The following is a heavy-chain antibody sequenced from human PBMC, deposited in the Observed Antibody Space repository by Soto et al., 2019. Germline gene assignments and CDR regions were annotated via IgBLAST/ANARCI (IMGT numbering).Heavy chain of an antibody. D-gene: IGHD3-10*01. Sequence: SETLSLTCTVSGGSISSSSYYWGWIRQPPGKGLEWFGSIYYSGSTYYNPSLKSRVTISVDTSKNQFSLKLSSVTAADTAVYYCARRTRITMVRGAKVGYYYGMDVWGQGTTVTVSS. CDR1: GGSISSSSYY. CDR3: ARRTRITMVRGAKVGYYYGMDV. CDR2: IYYSGST. V-gene: IGHV4-39*01. J-gene: IGHJ6*02.